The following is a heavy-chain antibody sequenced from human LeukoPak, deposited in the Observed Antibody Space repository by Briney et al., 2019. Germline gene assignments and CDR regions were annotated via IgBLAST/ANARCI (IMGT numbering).Heavy chain of an antibody. CDR3: ARVSRNYGSGSHQGYYYYYMDV. V-gene: IGHV3-20*04. CDR1: GFTFDDYG. Sequence: GGSLRLSCAASGFTFDDYGMSWVRQAPGKGLEWVSGINWNGGSTGYADSVKGRFTVSRDNAKNSLYLQMNSLRAEDTAVYYCARVSRNYGSGSHQGYYYYYMDVWGKGTTVTISS. CDR2: INWNGGST. D-gene: IGHD3-10*01. J-gene: IGHJ6*03.